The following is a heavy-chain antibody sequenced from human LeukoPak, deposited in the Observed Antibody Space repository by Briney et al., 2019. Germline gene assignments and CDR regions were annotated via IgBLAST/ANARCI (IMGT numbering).Heavy chain of an antibody. CDR1: GFTFSSYS. CDR3: ARDGGYSYTPYYYYYYGMDV. CDR2: ISSSSSYI. D-gene: IGHD5-18*01. V-gene: IGHV3-21*01. Sequence: GGSLRLSCAASGFTFSSYSMNWVRQAPGKGLEWVSSISSSSSYIYYADSVKGRFTISRDNAKNSLYLQMNSLRAEDTAVYYCARDGGYSYTPYYYYYYGMDVWGQGTTVTVSS. J-gene: IGHJ6*02.